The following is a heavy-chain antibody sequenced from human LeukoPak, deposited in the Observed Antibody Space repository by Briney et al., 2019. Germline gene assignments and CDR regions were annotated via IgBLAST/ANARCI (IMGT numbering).Heavy chain of an antibody. Sequence: SETLSLTCTVSGGSISSYYWSWIRQPPGKGLEWIGYIYYSGSTNYNPSLKSRVTISVDTSKNQFSLKLSSVTAAETAVYYCARVSATMVRGVRVFDYWGQGTLVTVSS. D-gene: IGHD3-10*01. CDR3: ARVSATMVRGVRVFDY. J-gene: IGHJ4*02. CDR1: GGSISSYY. CDR2: IYYSGST. V-gene: IGHV4-59*01.